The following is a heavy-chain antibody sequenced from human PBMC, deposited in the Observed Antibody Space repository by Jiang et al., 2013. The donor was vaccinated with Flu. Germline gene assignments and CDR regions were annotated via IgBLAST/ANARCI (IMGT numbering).Heavy chain of an antibody. CDR3: ARRRGYSNDWYSGGWFDP. J-gene: IGHJ5*02. D-gene: IGHD6-13*01. Sequence: GSGLVKPSETLSLTCTGSGGSISSSDYYWGWIRQPPGKGLEWIGSIYYSGSTYFNPSLKSRITISVDTSKNHFSLKLSSVTAADTAVYYCARRRGYSNDWYSGGWFDPWGQGTLVTVSS. CDR1: GGSISSSDYY. V-gene: IGHV4-39*02. CDR2: IYYSGST.